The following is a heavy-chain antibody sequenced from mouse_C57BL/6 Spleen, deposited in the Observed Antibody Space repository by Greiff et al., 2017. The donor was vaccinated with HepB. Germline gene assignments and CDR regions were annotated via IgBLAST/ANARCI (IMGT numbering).Heavy chain of an antibody. Sequence: DVHLVESGGDLVKPGGSLKLSCAASGFTFSSYGMSWVRQTPDKRLEWVATISSGGSYTYYPDSVKGRFTISRDNAKNTLYLQMSSLKSEDTAMYYCARHWYSNDYYAMDYWGQGTSVTVSS. CDR3: ARHWYSNDYYAMDY. D-gene: IGHD2-5*01. CDR2: ISSGGSYT. J-gene: IGHJ4*01. CDR1: GFTFSSYG. V-gene: IGHV5-6*01.